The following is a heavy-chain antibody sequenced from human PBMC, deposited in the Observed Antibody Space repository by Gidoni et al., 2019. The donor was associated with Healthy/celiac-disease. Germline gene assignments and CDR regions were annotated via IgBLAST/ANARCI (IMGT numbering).Heavy chain of an antibody. D-gene: IGHD2-15*01. V-gene: IGHV3-9*01. CDR1: GFTFDDYA. J-gene: IGHJ6*03. CDR3: AKLYRDSDYMDV. CDR2: ISWNSGSI. Sequence: EVQLVESGGGLVQPGRSLRLSCAASGFTFDDYAMHWVRQAPGKGLEWVSGISWNSGSIGYADSVKCRFTISRDNSKNSLYLQMNSLRAEDTALYYCAKLYRDSDYMDVWGKGTTVTVSS.